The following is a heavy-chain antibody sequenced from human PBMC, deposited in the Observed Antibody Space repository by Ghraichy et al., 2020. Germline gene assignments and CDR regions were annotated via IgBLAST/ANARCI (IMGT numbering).Heavy chain of an antibody. CDR2: ISPSSGVT. CDR3: ARDLRQHLATYYYYYAMNV. J-gene: IGHJ6*02. D-gene: IGHD5-12*01. V-gene: IGHV1-2*02. Sequence: ASVKVSCKASGYTFTGYYIHWVRQAPGQGLEWMGWISPSSGVTNYAQKFQGRVTMTRDTSISTAYLELISLTSDDTAVYYCARDLRQHLATYYYYYAMNVWGQGTTVTVSS. CDR1: GYTFTGYY.